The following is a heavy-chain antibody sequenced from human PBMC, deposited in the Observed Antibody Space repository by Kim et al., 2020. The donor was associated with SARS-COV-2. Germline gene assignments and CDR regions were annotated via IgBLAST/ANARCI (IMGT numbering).Heavy chain of an antibody. Sequence: ASVKVSCKASGYTFTSYGISWVRQAPGQGLEWMGWISAYNGNTNYAQKLQGRVTMTTDTSTSTAYMELRSLRSDDTAVYYCARDRKYSNYVPGLAATYHYWGQGTLVTVSS. CDR1: GYTFTSYG. CDR3: ARDRKYSNYVPGLAATYHY. V-gene: IGHV1-18*04. CDR2: ISAYNGNT. D-gene: IGHD4-4*01. J-gene: IGHJ4*02.